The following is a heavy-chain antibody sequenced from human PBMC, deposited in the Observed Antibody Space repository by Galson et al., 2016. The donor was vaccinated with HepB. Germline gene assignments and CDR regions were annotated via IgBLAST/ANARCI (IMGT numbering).Heavy chain of an antibody. D-gene: IGHD2-21*02. Sequence: ETLFLTCTVSDGSINTYYWTWIRQSAGKGLEWIGRIRTSGNTNYSPSLESRVTMSLDTSKNQFSLKLRSVTAADTAVYFCARQAVTAHFDYWAQGTLVTVSS. CDR3: ARQAVTAHFDY. J-gene: IGHJ4*02. V-gene: IGHV4-4*07. CDR2: IRTSGNT. CDR1: DGSINTYY.